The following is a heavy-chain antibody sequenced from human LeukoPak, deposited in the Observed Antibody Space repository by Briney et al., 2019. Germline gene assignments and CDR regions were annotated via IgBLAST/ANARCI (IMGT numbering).Heavy chain of an antibody. CDR2: IIPIFGTA. V-gene: IGHV1-69*05. J-gene: IGHJ3*02. CDR1: GGTFSSYA. Sequence: ASVKVSCKASGGTFSSYAISWVRQAPGQGLEWMRGIIPIFGTANYAQKFQGRVTITTDESTSTAYMELSSLRSEDTAVYYCATCGYSYGYFDGAFDIWGQGTMVTVSS. D-gene: IGHD5-18*01. CDR3: ATCGYSYGYFDGAFDI.